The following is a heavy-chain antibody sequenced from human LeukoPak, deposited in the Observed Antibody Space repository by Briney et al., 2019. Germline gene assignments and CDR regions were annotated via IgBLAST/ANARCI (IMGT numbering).Heavy chain of an antibody. CDR3: ARDRGDGYNRHYYYYYMDV. CDR1: GYTFTSYY. J-gene: IGHJ6*03. Sequence: ASVKVFCKASGYTFTSYYMHWVRQAPGQGLEWMGIINPSGGSTSYAQKFQGRVTMTRDMSTSTVYMELSSLRSEDTAVYYCARDRGDGYNRHYYYYYMDVWGKGTTVTVSS. CDR2: INPSGGST. D-gene: IGHD5-24*01. V-gene: IGHV1-46*01.